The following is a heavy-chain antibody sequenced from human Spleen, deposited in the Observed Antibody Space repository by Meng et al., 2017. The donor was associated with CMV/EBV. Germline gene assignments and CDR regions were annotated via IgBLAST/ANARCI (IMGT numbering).Heavy chain of an antibody. V-gene: IGHV3-43D*03. D-gene: IGHD3-22*01. CDR2: IGWDGGST. CDR1: RFTFDDYT. CDR3: AKGDISGYMAADY. J-gene: IGHJ4*02. Sequence: GESLKISCAASRFTFDDYTMHWVRQPPGKGLEWVSLIGWDGGSTYYADSVKGRFTISRDNSKNSLYLQMNSLRAEDTALYYCAKGDISGYMAADYWGQGTLVTVSS.